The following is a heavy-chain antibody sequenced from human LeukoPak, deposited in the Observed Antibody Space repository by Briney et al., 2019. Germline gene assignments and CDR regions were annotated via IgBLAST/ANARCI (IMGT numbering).Heavy chain of an antibody. CDR1: GFTFSSYA. Sequence: GGSLRLSCAASGFTFSSYAMHWVRQAPGKGLEWMAVISYDGSNKYYADSVKGRFTISRDNSKNTLYLQMNSLRAEDTAVYYCARDSEAVAGTAGDYWGQGTLVTVSS. J-gene: IGHJ4*02. V-gene: IGHV3-30-3*01. CDR3: ARDSEAVAGTAGDY. CDR2: ISYDGSNK. D-gene: IGHD6-19*01.